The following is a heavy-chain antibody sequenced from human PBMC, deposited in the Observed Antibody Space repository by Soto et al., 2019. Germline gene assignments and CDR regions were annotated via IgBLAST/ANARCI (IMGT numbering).Heavy chain of an antibody. V-gene: IGHV3-30*18. CDR2: ISYDGSNK. J-gene: IGHJ5*02. Sequence: GGSLRLSCAASGFTFSSYGMHWVRQAPGKGLEWVAVISYDGSNKYYADSVKGRFTISRDNSKNTLYLQMNSLRAEDTAVYYCAKDGSSWYKGPGTWFDPWGQGTLVTVSS. D-gene: IGHD6-13*01. CDR1: GFTFSSYG. CDR3: AKDGSSWYKGPGTWFDP.